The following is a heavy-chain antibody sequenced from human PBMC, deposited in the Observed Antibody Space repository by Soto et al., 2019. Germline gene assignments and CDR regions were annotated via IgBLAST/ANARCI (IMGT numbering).Heavy chain of an antibody. D-gene: IGHD3-10*01. CDR1: GGSISSSNW. J-gene: IGHJ5*02. CDR3: ARSYMVRGVANWFDP. V-gene: IGHV4-4*02. CDR2: IYHSGST. Sequence: QVQLQESGPGLVKPSGTLSLTCAVSGGSISSSNWWSWVRQPPGKGLEWIGEIYHSGSTNYNPSLKRRGTISVDKSKNQFSLKLSSVTAADTAVYYCARSYMVRGVANWFDPWGQGTLVTVSS.